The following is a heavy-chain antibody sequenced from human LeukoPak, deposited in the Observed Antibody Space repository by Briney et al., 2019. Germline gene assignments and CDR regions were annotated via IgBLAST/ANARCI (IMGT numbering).Heavy chain of an antibody. V-gene: IGHV4-34*01. Sequence: SETLSLTCAVYGGSFSGYYWSWIRQPPGKGLEWIGEINYSGSTNYNPSLKSRVTISIDTSKNQFSLKLSSVTAADTAVYYCARLIFVDGVDSWGQGTLVTVSS. CDR3: ARLIFVDGVDS. D-gene: IGHD5-12*01. CDR2: INYSGST. J-gene: IGHJ4*02. CDR1: GGSFSGYY.